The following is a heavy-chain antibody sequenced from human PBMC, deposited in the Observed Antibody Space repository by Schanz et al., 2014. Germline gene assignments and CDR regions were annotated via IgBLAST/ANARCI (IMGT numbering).Heavy chain of an antibody. CDR1: GGSIRSGTYY. Sequence: QVQLQESGPGLVKPSQTLSLTCTVSGGSIRSGTYYWRWIRQPAGRALEWVGRVFPNGITNYNPSLKSRVTISLDTSKNQFSLTLTSLATSDTAVYYCARDTTCRLDLWGRGTLVTVSS. CDR2: VFPNGIT. CDR3: ARDTTCRLDL. J-gene: IGHJ2*01. V-gene: IGHV4-61*02. D-gene: IGHD1-1*01.